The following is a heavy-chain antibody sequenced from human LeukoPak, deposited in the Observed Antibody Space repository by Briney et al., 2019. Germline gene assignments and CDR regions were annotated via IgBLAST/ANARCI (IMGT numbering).Heavy chain of an antibody. Sequence: PSETLSLTCTVSGGSISSYYWSWIRQPPGKGLEWIGYIYYSGSANYNPSLKSRVTISVDTSKNQFSLKLSSVTAADTAVYYCASLRTYYDFWSGGDNWFDPWGQGTLVTVSS. CDR2: IYYSGSA. CDR3: ASLRTYYDFWSGGDNWFDP. J-gene: IGHJ5*02. D-gene: IGHD3-3*01. CDR1: GGSISSYY. V-gene: IGHV4-59*01.